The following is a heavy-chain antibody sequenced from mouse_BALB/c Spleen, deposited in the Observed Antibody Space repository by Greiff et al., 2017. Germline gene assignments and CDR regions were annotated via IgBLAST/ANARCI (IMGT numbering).Heavy chain of an antibody. CDR2: FYPGSGSI. CDR3: ARHEDQAYYGNYGFAY. Sequence: QVQLKQSGAELVKPGASVKLSCKASGYTFTEYIIHWVKQRSGQGLEWIGWFYPGSGSIKYNEKFKDKATLTADKSSSTVYMELSRLTSEDSAVYFCARHEDQAYYGNYGFAYWGQGTLVTVSA. CDR1: GYTFTEYI. V-gene: IGHV1-62-2*01. J-gene: IGHJ3*01. D-gene: IGHD2-10*01.